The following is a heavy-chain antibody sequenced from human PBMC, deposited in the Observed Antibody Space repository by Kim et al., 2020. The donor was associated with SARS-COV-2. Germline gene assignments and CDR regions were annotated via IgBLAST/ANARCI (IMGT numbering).Heavy chain of an antibody. D-gene: IGHD3-22*01. V-gene: IGHV1-18*01. Sequence: ASVKVSCKASGYSFSNYGLVWARQAPGQGLEWMGWISSNSGHTKYAQNVQGRVTLTTDTSTNTGYMELSILRSDDTAVYYCAPYYDSNSYRGQWDWGQGT. CDR2: ISSNSGHT. CDR3: APYYDSNSYRGQWD. CDR1: GYSFSNYG. J-gene: IGHJ4*01.